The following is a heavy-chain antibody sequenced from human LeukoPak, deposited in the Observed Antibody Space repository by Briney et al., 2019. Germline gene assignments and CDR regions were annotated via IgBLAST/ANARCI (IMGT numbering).Heavy chain of an antibody. CDR2: INANGGST. CDR1: GFTFDNYG. D-gene: IGHD3-3*01. CDR3: VRHDFWSGFKGGDY. J-gene: IGHJ4*02. Sequence: GGSLRLSCAASGFTFDNYGMSWVRQVPGKGLEWVSSINANGGSTAYADSVRGRFTISRDNAKNSLYLQMNSLRAEDTAFYYCVRHDFWSGFKGGDYWGQGTLVTVSS. V-gene: IGHV3-20*04.